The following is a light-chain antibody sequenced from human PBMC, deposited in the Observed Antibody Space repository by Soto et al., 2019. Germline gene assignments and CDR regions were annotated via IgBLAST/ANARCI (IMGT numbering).Light chain of an antibody. J-gene: IGLJ2*01. V-gene: IGLV2-14*01. CDR3: SSYTTSSTIV. CDR1: SSDVGGYNY. CDR2: EIT. Sequence: QSALTQPASVSRSPGQSITISCTGTSSDVGGYNYVSWYQQHPGKAPKLIIYEITNRPSGVSDRFSGSRSGSTASLTISGLQAEDEGSYYCSSYTTSSTIVFGGGTKLTVL.